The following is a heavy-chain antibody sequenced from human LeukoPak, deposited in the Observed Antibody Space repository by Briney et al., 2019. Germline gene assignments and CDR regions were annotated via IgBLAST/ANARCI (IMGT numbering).Heavy chain of an antibody. J-gene: IGHJ4*02. V-gene: IGHV3-13*01. Sequence: GGSLRLSCAASGFTFIDYDMHWVRPVIGKGLEWVSAIGIGGDTHYSGSVKGRFTISRENAESSLYLQMNSLRAEDTAVYYCARGGIQVSGIDEFDYWGQGTLVTVSS. CDR1: GFTFIDYD. CDR3: ARGGIQVSGIDEFDY. D-gene: IGHD6-19*01. CDR2: IGIGGDT.